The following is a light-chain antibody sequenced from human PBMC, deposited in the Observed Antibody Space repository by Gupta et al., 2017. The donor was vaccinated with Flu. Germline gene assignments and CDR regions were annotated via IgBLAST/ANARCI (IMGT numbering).Light chain of an antibody. CDR1: QSISTF. Sequence: DIQMTPSPSSLSASVGDGVTITCRASQSISTFLNWYQQKPGKAPNLLIYAASSLQSEVPSRFSGSGSGTDFTLTISRLQPEDFATYYCQQNYSIPTFGQGTKVEIK. J-gene: IGKJ1*01. V-gene: IGKV1-39*01. CDR3: QQNYSIPT. CDR2: AAS.